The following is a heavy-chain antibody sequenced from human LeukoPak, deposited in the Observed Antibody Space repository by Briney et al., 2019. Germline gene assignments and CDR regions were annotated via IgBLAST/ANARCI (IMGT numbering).Heavy chain of an antibody. Sequence: ASVKVSCKASGYTFTNYGISWVRQAPGQGLEWLGWISAFNGNTNYAQKLQGKFTMTTDTSTSTAYMELRSLRSDDTAVYYCARGLTHSGSYVVGHYFDYWGQGTLVTVSS. D-gene: IGHD1-26*01. CDR2: ISAFNGNT. V-gene: IGHV1-18*01. CDR1: GYTFTNYG. CDR3: ARGLTHSGSYVVGHYFDY. J-gene: IGHJ4*02.